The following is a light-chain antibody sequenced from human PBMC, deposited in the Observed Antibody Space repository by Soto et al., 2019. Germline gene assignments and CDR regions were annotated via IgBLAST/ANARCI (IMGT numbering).Light chain of an antibody. V-gene: IGKV3-11*01. J-gene: IGKJ5*01. Sequence: EIVLTQSPATLSLLPGERATLSCRASQSVGSLLAWYQYRPGQAPRLLLYDASSRATGIPARFSGCGSGTDFTLTIGSLEREDFAVYYCQQRSNWITFGQGTRLQI. CDR2: DAS. CDR1: QSVGSL. CDR3: QQRSNWIT.